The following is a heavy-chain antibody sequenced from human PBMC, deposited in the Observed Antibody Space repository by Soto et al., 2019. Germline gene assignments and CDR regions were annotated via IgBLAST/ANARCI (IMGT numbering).Heavy chain of an antibody. V-gene: IGHV1-2*02. CDR1: GYTFTGYY. J-gene: IGHJ6*02. CDR2: INPNGGGT. D-gene: IGHD6-19*01. Sequence: GASVKVSCKASGYTFTGYYMHWVRQAPGQGLEWMGWINPNGGGTNYAQKFQGRVTMTRDTSISTAYMELSRLRSDDTAVYYCARGLAVAGIGGGNYYYYYGMDVWGQGTTVTVSS. CDR3: ARGLAVAGIGGGNYYYYYGMDV.